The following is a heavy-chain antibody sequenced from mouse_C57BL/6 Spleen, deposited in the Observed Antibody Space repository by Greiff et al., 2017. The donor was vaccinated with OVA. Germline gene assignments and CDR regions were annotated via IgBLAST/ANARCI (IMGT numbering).Heavy chain of an antibody. CDR1: GFTFSDYY. D-gene: IGHD2-1*01. J-gene: IGHJ4*01. CDR2: INYDGSST. Sequence: EVKLMESEGGLVQPGSSMKLSCTASGFTFSDYYMAWVRQVPEKGLEWVANINYDGSSTYYLDSLKSRFIISRDNAKNILYLQMSSLKSEDTATYYCARGGELPYYAMDYWGQGTSVTVSS. CDR3: ARGGELPYYAMDY. V-gene: IGHV5-16*01.